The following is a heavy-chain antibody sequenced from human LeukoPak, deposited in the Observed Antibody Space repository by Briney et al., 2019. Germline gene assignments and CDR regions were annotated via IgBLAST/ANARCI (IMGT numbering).Heavy chain of an antibody. Sequence: GGSLRLSCAASGFTFDDYGMSWVRQAPGKGLEWVSGINWNGGSTGYADSVKGRFTISRDNAKNSLHLQMNSLRAEDTALYYCARAQYCSGGSCYFDYWGQGTLVTVSS. CDR3: ARAQYCSGGSCYFDY. J-gene: IGHJ4*02. CDR1: GFTFDDYG. D-gene: IGHD2-15*01. V-gene: IGHV3-20*04. CDR2: INWNGGST.